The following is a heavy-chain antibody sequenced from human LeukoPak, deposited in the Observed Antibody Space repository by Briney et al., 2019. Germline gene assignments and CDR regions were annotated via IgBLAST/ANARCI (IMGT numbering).Heavy chain of an antibody. CDR2: ISSTSNYI. D-gene: IGHD5-18*01. V-gene: IGHV3-21*01. Sequence: GGSLRLSCAASGSTFSSYGMNWVRHTPGKGLEWVSYISSTSNYIYYAESVKGRFTISRDNAKNSLYLQMNSLRVEDTAVYYCARDGGYNYGYGTDYWGQGTLVTVSS. CDR1: GSTFSSYG. J-gene: IGHJ4*02. CDR3: ARDGGYNYGYGTDY.